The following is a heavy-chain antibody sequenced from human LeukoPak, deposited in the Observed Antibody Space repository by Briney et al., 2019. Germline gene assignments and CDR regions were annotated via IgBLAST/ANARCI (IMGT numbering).Heavy chain of an antibody. CDR2: IKQDGTQK. V-gene: IGHV3-7*05. CDR3: ARDCGSDCSQAFDI. Sequence: GGSLRLSCAASGFTFSNYWMSWVRQAPGKGLEWVADIKQDGTQKYYVASAEGRFTISRDNAKNSLYLQMNSLRVEDTALYYCARDCGSDCSQAFDIWGQGTMVTVSS. J-gene: IGHJ3*02. CDR1: GFTFSNYW. D-gene: IGHD2-21*02.